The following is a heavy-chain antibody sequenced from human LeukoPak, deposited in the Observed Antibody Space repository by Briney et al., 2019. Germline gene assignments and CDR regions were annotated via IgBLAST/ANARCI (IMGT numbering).Heavy chain of an antibody. CDR3: AREHSSSNWGLDY. CDR1: GGTFTSYA. D-gene: IGHD7-27*01. CDR2: INAGNGNT. V-gene: IGHV1-3*01. J-gene: IGHJ4*02. Sequence: ASVKVSCKASGGTFTSYAMHWVRQAPGQRLEWMGWINAGNGNTKYSQKFQGRVTITRDTSASTAYMELSSLRSEDAAVYYCAREHSSSNWGLDYWGQGTLVTVSS.